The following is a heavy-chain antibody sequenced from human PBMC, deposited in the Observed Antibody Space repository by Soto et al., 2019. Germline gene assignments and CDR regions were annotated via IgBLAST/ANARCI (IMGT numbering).Heavy chain of an antibody. CDR3: GVAYRSGWSIDW. D-gene: IGHD6-19*01. CDR1: GFSVSNNY. Sequence: EVQLVESGGGLVQPGGSLRLSCGASGFSVSNNYMSWVRQAPGGGLEWVSRIYSDGVTYYADCVQGRFTMSRDNSQNTLRLQMNSLRAEDTAFYYCGVAYRSGWSIDWWGQGTLVTVSS. CDR2: IYSDGVT. J-gene: IGHJ4*02. V-gene: IGHV3-66*01.